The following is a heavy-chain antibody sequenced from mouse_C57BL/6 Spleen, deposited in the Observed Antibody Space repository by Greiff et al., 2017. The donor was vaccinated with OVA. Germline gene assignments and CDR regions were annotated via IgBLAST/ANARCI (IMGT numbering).Heavy chain of an antibody. V-gene: IGHV3-6*01. CDR2: KSYDGSN. CDR1: GYSITSCYF. Sequence: EVKVEESGPGLVKPSQSLSLSCSVSGYSITSCYFQYWNRQSPENKPEWMGYKSYDGSNNYNPTIKNRTPITRDTSKNQFFLKLNSVTPEDTATYYCAGEGTAVVARDWDFDVWGTGTTVTVSS. D-gene: IGHD1-1*01. J-gene: IGHJ1*03. CDR3: AGEGTAVVARDWDFDV.